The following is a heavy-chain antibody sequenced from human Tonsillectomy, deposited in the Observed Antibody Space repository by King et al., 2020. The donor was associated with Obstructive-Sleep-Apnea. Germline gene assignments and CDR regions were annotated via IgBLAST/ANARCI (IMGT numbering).Heavy chain of an antibody. CDR1: GYTFTSYA. J-gene: IGHJ6*02. CDR3: ARIYCSSTSCYYYYYYGMDV. D-gene: IGHD2-2*01. CDR2: INTNTGNP. V-gene: IGHV7-4-1*02. Sequence: VQLVESGSELKKPGASVKVSCTASGYTFTSYAMNWVRQAPGQGLEWMGWINTNTGNPTYAQGFTGRFVFSLDTSVSTAYLQISSLKAEDTAVYYCARIYCSSTSCYYYYYYGMDVWGQGTTVTVSS.